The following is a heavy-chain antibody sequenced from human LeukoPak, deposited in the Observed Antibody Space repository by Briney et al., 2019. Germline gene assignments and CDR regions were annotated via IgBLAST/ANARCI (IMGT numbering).Heavy chain of an antibody. J-gene: IGHJ4*02. V-gene: IGHV3-30*07. CDR2: ISYDGGNK. D-gene: IGHD3-22*01. Sequence: PGRSLRLSCAASGFTFSSYSMHWVRQAPGKGLEWVAIISYDGGNKYYADSVKGRFTISRDNSKNTLYLQMNCLRAEDTAVYFCAKRGVVIRVILVGFHKEANYFDSWGQGALVTVSS. CDR3: AKRGVVIRVILVGFHKEANYFDS. CDR1: GFTFSSYS.